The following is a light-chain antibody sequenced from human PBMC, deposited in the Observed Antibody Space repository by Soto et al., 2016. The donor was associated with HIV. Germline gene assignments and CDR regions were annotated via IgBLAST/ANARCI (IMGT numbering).Light chain of an antibody. CDR3: NSRYTSDSHHYV. CDR2: GKN. V-gene: IGLV3-19*01. CDR1: SVTSYY. Sequence: SSELIQHPVVSVALGQTVKITCQGDSVTSYYVSWYQQKPGQAPRLVIYGKNNRPSGIPDRFSGSSSGNTASLTITGAQAEDEADYYCNSRYTSDSHHYVFGTGTKVTVL. J-gene: IGLJ1*01.